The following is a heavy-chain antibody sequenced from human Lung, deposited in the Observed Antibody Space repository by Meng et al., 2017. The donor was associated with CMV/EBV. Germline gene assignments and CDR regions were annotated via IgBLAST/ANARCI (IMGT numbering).Heavy chain of an antibody. D-gene: IGHD3-3*01. CDR2: IYYSGST. CDR1: GGSISSSSYY. J-gene: IGHJ5*02. CDR3: ARDYTYDFWSGQYGGKRGFDP. V-gene: IGHV4-39*07. Sequence: LXCTVSGGSISSSSYYWGWVRQPPGKGLEWIGSIYYSGSTYYNPSLKSRVTISLYTSKNQFSLKLSSVTAADTAVYYCARDYTYDFWSGQYGGKRGFDPXGQGTLVTVSS.